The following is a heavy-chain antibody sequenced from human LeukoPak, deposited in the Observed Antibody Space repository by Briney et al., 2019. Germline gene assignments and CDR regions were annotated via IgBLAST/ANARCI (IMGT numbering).Heavy chain of an antibody. CDR2: ISGSGST. CDR1: GFTFSSYA. V-gene: IGHV3-23*01. D-gene: IGHD6-13*01. J-gene: IGHJ4*02. Sequence: GGSLRLSCAASGFTFSSYAMSGVSQAPGKGLEWVSTISGSGSTSYADSVKGRFTISRVNTKNTLYLQMNSLRAEDTAVYYCANRGITATGRGGYYFDYWGQGTLVTVSS. CDR3: ANRGITATGRGGYYFDY.